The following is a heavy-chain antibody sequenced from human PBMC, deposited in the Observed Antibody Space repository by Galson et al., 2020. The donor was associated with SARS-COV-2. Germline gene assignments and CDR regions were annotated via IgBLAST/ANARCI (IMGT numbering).Heavy chain of an antibody. Sequence: GGSLRLSCAASGFTFSGSVMHWVRQASGKGLEWVGRIRSKAHSYATEYAALVKGRFTISRDDSENMAYLQMNSLKTEDTAVYYCSTLTLVSEWADYWGQGTLVTVSS. D-gene: IGHD2-15*01. CDR2: IRSKAHSYAT. CDR3: STLTLVSEWADY. CDR1: GFTFSGSV. J-gene: IGHJ4*02. V-gene: IGHV3-73*01.